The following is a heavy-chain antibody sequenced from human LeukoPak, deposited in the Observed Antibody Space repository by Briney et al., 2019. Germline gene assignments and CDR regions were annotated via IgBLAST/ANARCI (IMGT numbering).Heavy chain of an antibody. CDR2: INQGGNDK. Sequence: GGSLRLSCAASGFTFSTYWMNWVRQAPGQGLEWLANINQGGNDKYHVDSVRGRFTISRDNAKRSLYLQMSSLRAEDTAVYFCTSGDYVDYWGQGTLVTVSS. CDR1: GFTFSTYW. J-gene: IGHJ4*02. V-gene: IGHV3-7*03. CDR3: TSGDYVDY.